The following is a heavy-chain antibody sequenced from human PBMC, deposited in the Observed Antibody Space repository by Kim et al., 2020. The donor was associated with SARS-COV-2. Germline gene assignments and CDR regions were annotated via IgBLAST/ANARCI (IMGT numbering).Heavy chain of an antibody. V-gene: IGHV3-74*01. CDR1: GFTFRSNW. CDR2: LFGAGTTT. Sequence: GGSLRLSCAASGFTFRSNWLNWVRRAPGKGLVWVSRLFGAGTTTNYADSVKGRFTISGDNAKSTVYLQMNSLKAEDSGVYYCARGTWRDGLDVWGPGTTVNVSS. J-gene: IGHJ6*02. CDR3: ARGTWRDGLDV.